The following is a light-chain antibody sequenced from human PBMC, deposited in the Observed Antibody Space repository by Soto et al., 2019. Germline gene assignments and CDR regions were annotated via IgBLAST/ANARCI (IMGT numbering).Light chain of an antibody. CDR1: SSDVGGYNY. J-gene: IGLJ2*01. V-gene: IGLV2-14*01. CDR3: RSYTSSSTRV. Sequence: QSVLTQPASVSGSPGQSITISCTGTSSDVGGYNYVSWYQQYPGKAPKLMIYDVSNRPSGVSNRFSGSKSGNTASLTISGLQDEDEADYYCRSYTSSSTRVFGGGTKLTVL. CDR2: DVS.